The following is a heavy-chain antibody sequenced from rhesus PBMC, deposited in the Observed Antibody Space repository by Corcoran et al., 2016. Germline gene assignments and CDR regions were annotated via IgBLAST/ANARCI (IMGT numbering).Heavy chain of an antibody. CDR3: AREWGFDY. V-gene: IGHV4-127*01. D-gene: IGHD7-45*01. Sequence: QVQLQESGPGLVKPSETLSLTCAVSGYSISSGYGWSWIRQPPGKGLEWIGYIGASSSSTNYNPSIKSRVTISKDTSKNRLSLKLSSGTAAGTAVYYCAREWGFDYVGQGVLVTVSS. CDR2: IGASSSST. J-gene: IGHJ4*01. CDR1: GYSISSGYG.